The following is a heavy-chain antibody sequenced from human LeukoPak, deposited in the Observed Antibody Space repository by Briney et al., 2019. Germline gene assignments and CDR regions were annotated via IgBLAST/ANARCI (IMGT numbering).Heavy chain of an antibody. CDR3: AKDRLDGAAAEY. J-gene: IGHJ4*02. CDR2: ISTSGAGT. CDR1: GFSFSNYV. Sequence: KTGGSLRLSCAASGFSFSNYVMSWVRQTPGKGLERVSVISTSGAGTYYAESVKGRFTISRDNSKNTVYLQMNSLRAEDTAVYHCAKDRLDGAAAEYWGQGTLVTVSS. V-gene: IGHV3-23*01. D-gene: IGHD6-13*01.